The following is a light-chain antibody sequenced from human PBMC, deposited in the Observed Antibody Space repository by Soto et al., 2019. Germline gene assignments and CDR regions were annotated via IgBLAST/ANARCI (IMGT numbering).Light chain of an antibody. CDR1: QGIRND. CDR3: PQYNSYWT. Sequence: DIQMTQSPSSLSAAVGDRVTITFRASQGIRNDLGWYQQKPGKAPKRLIYAESSLQSGVPSRFSGSGSGTEFTLTISSLQPDDFATYYCPQYNSYWTVGQGTKVDIK. V-gene: IGKV1-17*01. J-gene: IGKJ1*01. CDR2: AES.